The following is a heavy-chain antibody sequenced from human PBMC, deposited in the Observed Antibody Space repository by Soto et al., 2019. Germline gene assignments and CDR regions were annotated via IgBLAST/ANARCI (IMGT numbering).Heavy chain of an antibody. CDR3: ARIVWSGYYTGIQYWFDP. J-gene: IGHJ5*02. Sequence: PSETLSLTCTVSGGSISSYYWSWIRQPPGKGLEWIGYIYYSGSTNYNPSLKSRVTISVDTSKNQFSLKLSSVTAADTAVYYCARIVWSGYYTGIQYWFDPWGQGTLVTAPQ. CDR2: IYYSGST. CDR1: GGSISSYY. V-gene: IGHV4-59*08. D-gene: IGHD3-3*01.